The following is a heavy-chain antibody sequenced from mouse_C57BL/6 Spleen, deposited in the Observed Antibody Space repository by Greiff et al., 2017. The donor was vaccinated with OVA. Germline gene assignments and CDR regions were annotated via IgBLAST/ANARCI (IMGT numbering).Heavy chain of an antibody. V-gene: IGHV1-85*01. CDR2: IYPRDGST. CDR1: GYTFTSYD. Sequence: VQGVESGPELVKPGASVKLSCKASGYTFTSYDINWVKQRPGQGLEWIGWIYPRDGSTKYNEKFKGKATLTVDTSSSTAYMELHSLTSEDSAVYFCAREGGIYYYGSSYFDVWGTGTTVTVSS. J-gene: IGHJ1*03. CDR3: AREGGIYYYGSSYFDV. D-gene: IGHD1-1*01.